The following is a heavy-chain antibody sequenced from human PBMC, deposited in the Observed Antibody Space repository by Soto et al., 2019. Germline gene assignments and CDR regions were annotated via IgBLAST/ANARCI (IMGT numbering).Heavy chain of an antibody. CDR3: TRGPRSTSTGTGAF. CDR2: INDDGIST. J-gene: IGHJ4*02. Sequence: GGSLRLSCAASGFTFSMYWMHWVRQVPGKGPEWVSRINDDGISTNYADSVKGRFTISRDNAKNTLYLQMNALRVEDTAVYYCTRGPRSTSTGTGAFWGQGPLVTVSS. V-gene: IGHV3-74*01. CDR1: GFTFSMYW. D-gene: IGHD1-1*01.